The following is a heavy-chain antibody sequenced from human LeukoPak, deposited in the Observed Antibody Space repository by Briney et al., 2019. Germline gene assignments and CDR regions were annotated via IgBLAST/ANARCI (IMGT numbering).Heavy chain of an antibody. CDR1: GFTFSSYA. CDR2: IYSGGST. J-gene: IGHJ6*02. Sequence: GRSLRLSCAASGFTFSSYAMSWVRQAPGKGLEWVSVIYSGGSTYYADSVKGRFTISRDNSKNTLYLQMNSLRAEDTAVYYCARDPGDVGLNYYYGMDVWGQGTTVTVSS. V-gene: IGHV3-53*01. CDR3: ARDPGDVGLNYYYGMDV.